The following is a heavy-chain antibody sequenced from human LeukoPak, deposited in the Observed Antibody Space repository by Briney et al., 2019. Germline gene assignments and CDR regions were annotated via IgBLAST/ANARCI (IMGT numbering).Heavy chain of an antibody. D-gene: IGHD6-25*01. CDR3: VRKAANSGAFDV. CDR1: GGSISPYY. J-gene: IGHJ3*01. V-gene: IGHV4-4*09. Sequence: SETLSLTYTVSGGSISPYYWSWIRQPPGTGLEWIGYIFHNGNTNYNPSLKSRVTILVDRSKNQFSLKLSSVTAADTAVYYCVRKAANSGAFDVWALGTMVTVSS. CDR2: IFHNGNT.